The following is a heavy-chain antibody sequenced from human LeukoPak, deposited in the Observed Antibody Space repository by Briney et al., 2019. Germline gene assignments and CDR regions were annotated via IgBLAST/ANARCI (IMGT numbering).Heavy chain of an antibody. CDR2: ISSSSSGI. J-gene: IGHJ4*02. CDR1: GGTFSSYS. V-gene: IGHV3-21*01. D-gene: IGHD2/OR15-2a*01. CDR3: ARDTS. Sequence: GGSLRLSCAASGGTFSSYSMNWVRQAPGKGLEWVSSISSSSSGIYYADSVKGRFTISRDNAKNPLYLQMNSLRAEDTAVSCCARDTSWGERTLVTVPS.